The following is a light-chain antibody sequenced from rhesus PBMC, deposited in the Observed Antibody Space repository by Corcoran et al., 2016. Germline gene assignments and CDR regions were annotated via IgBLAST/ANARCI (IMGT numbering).Light chain of an antibody. CDR1: SSDIGGYAR. Sequence: QAAPTQSTSVSGSPGQSVTISCTGSSSDIGGYARVAWYQQHPGKAPKLMIFEVSKRPSGLSDRFSGSKSGNTASLTISGLQAEDEADYYCCSFARGNTFIFGSGTRLTVL. CDR3: CSFARGNTFI. CDR2: EVS. J-gene: IGLJ1*01. V-gene: IGLV2-13*03.